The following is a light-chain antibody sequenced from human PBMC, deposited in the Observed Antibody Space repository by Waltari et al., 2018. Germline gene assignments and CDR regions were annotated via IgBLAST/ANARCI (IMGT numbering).Light chain of an antibody. V-gene: IGKV1-33*01. Sequence: DIQMTQSPSSLSASVGDRVTITCQASQEISNYLNWYQQKAGKAPKLLIYDASNLETGVPSRFSGSGSGTDFTFTITSLQPEDIAAYYCQQYDNVPFTFGPGNKVDLK. CDR2: DAS. CDR1: QEISNY. CDR3: QQYDNVPFT. J-gene: IGKJ3*01.